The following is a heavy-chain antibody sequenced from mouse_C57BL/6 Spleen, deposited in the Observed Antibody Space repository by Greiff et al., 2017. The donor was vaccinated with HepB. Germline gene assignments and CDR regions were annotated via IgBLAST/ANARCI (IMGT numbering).Heavy chain of an antibody. V-gene: IGHV1-47*01. J-gene: IGHJ1*03. CDR2: FHPYNDDT. CDR1: GYTFTTYP. CDR3: AIAYYSNYGEWYFDV. Sequence: VQLQQSGAELVKPGASVKMSCKASGYTFTTYPIEWMKQNHGKSLEWIGNFHPYNDDTKYNEKFKGKATLTVEKSSSTVYLELSRLTSDDSAVYYCAIAYYSNYGEWYFDVWGTGTTVTVSS. D-gene: IGHD2-5*01.